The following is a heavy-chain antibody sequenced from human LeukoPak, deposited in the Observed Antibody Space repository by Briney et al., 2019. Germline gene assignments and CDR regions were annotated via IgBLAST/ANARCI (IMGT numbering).Heavy chain of an antibody. J-gene: IGHJ4*02. D-gene: IGHD3-9*01. Sequence: PGGSLRLSCAASGFIFSSYSMNWVRQAPGKGLEWVSSISSSSSYIYYADSVKGRFTISRDNAKNSLYLQMDSLRAEDTAVYYCAREVGYYDILTGKIDYWGQGTLVTVSS. CDR2: ISSSSSYI. CDR3: AREVGYYDILTGKIDY. V-gene: IGHV3-21*01. CDR1: GFIFSSYS.